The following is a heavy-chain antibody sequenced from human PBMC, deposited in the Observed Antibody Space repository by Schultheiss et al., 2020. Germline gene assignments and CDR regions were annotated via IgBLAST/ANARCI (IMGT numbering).Heavy chain of an antibody. CDR1: GGSISSYY. Sequence: SQTLSLTCTVSGGSISSYYWSWIRQPAGKGLEWIGSIYYSGSTYYNPSLKSRVTISVDTSKNQFSLKLSSVTAADTAVYYCASLGYSYGPNFDSWGQGTLVTVSS. CDR3: ASLGYSYGPNFDS. J-gene: IGHJ4*02. V-gene: IGHV4-59*04. D-gene: IGHD5-18*01. CDR2: IYYSGST.